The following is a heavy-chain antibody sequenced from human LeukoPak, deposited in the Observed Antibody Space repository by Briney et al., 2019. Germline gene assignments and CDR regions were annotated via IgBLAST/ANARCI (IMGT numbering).Heavy chain of an antibody. V-gene: IGHV4-39*01. J-gene: IGHJ5*02. CDR1: GGSISSSSYY. D-gene: IGHD2-15*01. CDR2: IYYSGST. Sequence: PSETLSLTCTVSGGSISSSSYYWGWIRQPPGKGLEWIGSIYYSGSTYYNPSLKSRVTISVDTSKNQFSLKLSSVTAEDTAVYYCARPIYCSGGSCYHHWFDPWGQGTLVTVSS. CDR3: ARPIYCSGGSCYHHWFDP.